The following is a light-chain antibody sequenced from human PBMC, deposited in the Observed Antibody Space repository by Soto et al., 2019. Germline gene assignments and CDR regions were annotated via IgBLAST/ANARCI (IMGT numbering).Light chain of an antibody. CDR2: GAS. J-gene: IGKJ1*01. CDR3: QQYNNWPLT. CDR1: QSVCSN. V-gene: IGKV3-15*01. Sequence: EIVMSQSPVTLSVSTGERATLSCRASQSVCSNLAWYQQKPGQAPRLLISGASTGATGVPATFSGSGSGTEFTLTINSLHSEDFAVYYCQQYNNWPLTFGQGTKVDIK.